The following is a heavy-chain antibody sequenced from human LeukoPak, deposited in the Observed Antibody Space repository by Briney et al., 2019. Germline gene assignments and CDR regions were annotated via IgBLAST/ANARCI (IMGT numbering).Heavy chain of an antibody. CDR3: AREGWELLSEYFQH. CDR2: IYTSGST. D-gene: IGHD1-26*01. CDR1: GGSFSSYY. J-gene: IGHJ1*01. Sequence: PSETLSLTCTVSGGSFSSYYWSWIRQPAGKGLEWIGRIYTSGSTNYNPSLKSRVTMSVDTSKNQFSLKLSSVTAAGTAVYYCAREGWELLSEYFQHWGQGTLVTVSS. V-gene: IGHV4-4*07.